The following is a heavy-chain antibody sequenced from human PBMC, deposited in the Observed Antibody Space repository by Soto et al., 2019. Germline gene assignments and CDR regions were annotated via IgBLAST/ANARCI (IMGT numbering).Heavy chain of an antibody. Sequence: SETLSLTCAVYSGSFSGYYWSWIRQPPGKGLEWIGEINHSGSTNYNPSLKSRVTISVDTSKNQFSLKLSSVTAADTAVYYCARGVDYSDSSGSYYWGQGTLVTVSS. J-gene: IGHJ4*02. D-gene: IGHD3-22*01. CDR3: ARGVDYSDSSGSYY. CDR1: SGSFSGYY. V-gene: IGHV4-34*01. CDR2: INHSGST.